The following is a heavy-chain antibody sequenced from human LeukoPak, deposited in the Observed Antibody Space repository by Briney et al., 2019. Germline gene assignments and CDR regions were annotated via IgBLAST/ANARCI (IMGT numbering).Heavy chain of an antibody. J-gene: IGHJ4*02. V-gene: IGHV3-74*01. CDR1: GFTFSNHW. CDR2: INGDGTST. D-gene: IGHD4-17*01. CDR3: ARARSTTVTPPHY. Sequence: PGGSLRLSCVASGFTFSNHWLHWVRQGPGKGLVWVSRINGDGTSTIYADSVKGRSTISRDNAKSTMYLQMNSLRAEDTAVYYCARARSTTVTPPHYWGQGTLVTVSS.